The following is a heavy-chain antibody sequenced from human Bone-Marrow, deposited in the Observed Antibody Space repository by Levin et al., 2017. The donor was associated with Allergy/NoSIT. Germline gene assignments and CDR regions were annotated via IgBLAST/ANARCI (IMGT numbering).Heavy chain of an antibody. CDR2: IYYTGST. D-gene: IGHD3-22*01. CDR3: ARIFGSNYDSRGYFDY. J-gene: IGHJ4*02. CDR1: GDSIRTSY. Sequence: SQTLSLTCTVSGDSIRTSYWSWLRQPPGKGLEWIAYIYYTGSTNYNPSLKSRVTMSVDTSKNQFSLRLISVTAADPAVYYCARIFGSNYDSRGYFDYWGQGTLVTVSS. V-gene: IGHV4-59*01.